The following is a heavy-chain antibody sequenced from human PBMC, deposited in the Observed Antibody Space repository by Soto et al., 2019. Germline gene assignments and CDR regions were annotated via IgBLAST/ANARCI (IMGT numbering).Heavy chain of an antibody. CDR3: ARDQPGYSYGYGLGY. CDR2: ISSSSSYI. J-gene: IGHJ4*02. CDR1: GFTFSSYS. Sequence: EVQLVESGGGLVKPGGSLRLSCAASGFTFSSYSMNCVRQAPGKGLEWVSSISSSSSYIYYADSVKGRFTISRDNAKNSLYLQMNSLRAEDTAVYYCARDQPGYSYGYGLGYWGQGTLGSVSS. D-gene: IGHD5-18*01. V-gene: IGHV3-21*01.